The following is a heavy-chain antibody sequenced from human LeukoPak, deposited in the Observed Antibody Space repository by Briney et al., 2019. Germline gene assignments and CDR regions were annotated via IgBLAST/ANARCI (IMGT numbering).Heavy chain of an antibody. CDR1: VFTFNSYA. D-gene: IGHD2-21*01. CDR3: ATEKVGYFVGY. Sequence: AGRSLRLSCGASVFTFNSYAMNWVRQAPGTGLEWVALISNDCSDKYYADSVKGRFTISRDNFKNTLYLEVSSLRVEDTAIYYCATEKVGYFVGYWGQGTLVTVSS. J-gene: IGHJ4*02. V-gene: IGHV3-30*04. CDR2: ISNDCSDK.